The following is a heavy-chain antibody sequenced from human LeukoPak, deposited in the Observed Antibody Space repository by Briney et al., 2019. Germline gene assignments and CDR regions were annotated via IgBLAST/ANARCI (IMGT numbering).Heavy chain of an antibody. CDR2: ISYDGSNK. J-gene: IGHJ4*02. CDR3: AKDRRGYSGYDGDYFDN. CDR1: GFTFSNYG. Sequence: GRSLRLSCAASGFTFSNYGMHWVRQAPGKGLEWVAVISYDGSNKYYADSVKGRFTISRDNSKNTLYLQMNSLRAEDTAVYYCAKDRRGYSGYDGDYFDNWGQGTLVTVSS. D-gene: IGHD5-12*01. V-gene: IGHV3-30*18.